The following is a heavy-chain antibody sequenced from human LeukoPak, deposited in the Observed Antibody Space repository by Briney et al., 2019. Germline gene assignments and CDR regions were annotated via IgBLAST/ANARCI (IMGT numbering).Heavy chain of an antibody. D-gene: IGHD6-13*01. CDR2: IKQDGSET. Sequence: GGSLRLSCAASGFTFTTYWMTWVRQAPGKGLEWVADIKQDGSETYYVDSVKGRFTISRDNAKNSLYLQMNSLRAEDTAVYYCARDSGGRVYNYWGQGTLVTVSS. J-gene: IGHJ4*02. V-gene: IGHV3-7*03. CDR1: GFTFTTYW. CDR3: ARDSGGRVYNY.